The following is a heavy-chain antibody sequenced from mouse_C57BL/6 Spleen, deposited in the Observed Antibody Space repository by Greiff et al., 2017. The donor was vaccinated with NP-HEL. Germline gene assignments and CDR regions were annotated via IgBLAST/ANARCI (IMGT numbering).Heavy chain of an antibody. CDR2: ISSGSSTI. D-gene: IGHD1-1*01. V-gene: IGHV5-17*01. CDR1: GFTFSDYG. CDR3: AREGYGSSLHWYFDV. J-gene: IGHJ1*03. Sequence: EVKLVESGGGLVKPGGSLKLSCAASGFTFSDYGMHWVRQAPEKGLEWVAYISSGSSTIYYADTVKGRFTISRDNAKNTLFLQMTSLRSEDTAMYYCAREGYGSSLHWYFDVWGTGTTVTVSS.